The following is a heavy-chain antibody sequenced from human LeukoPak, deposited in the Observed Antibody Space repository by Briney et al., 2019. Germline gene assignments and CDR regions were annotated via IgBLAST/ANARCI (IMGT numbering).Heavy chain of an antibody. CDR3: AAHHGELGYFDY. J-gene: IGHJ4*02. Sequence: GGSLRLSCAASGFXFSSYGMHWVRQAPGKGLEWVAVIWYDGSNKYYADSVKGRFTISRDNSKNTLYLQMNSLRAEDTAVYYCAAHHGELGYFDYWGQGTLVTVSS. CDR2: IWYDGSNK. D-gene: IGHD1-26*01. CDR1: GFXFSSYG. V-gene: IGHV3-33*01.